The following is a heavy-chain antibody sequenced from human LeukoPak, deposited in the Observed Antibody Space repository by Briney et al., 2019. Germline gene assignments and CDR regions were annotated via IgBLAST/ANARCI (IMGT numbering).Heavy chain of an antibody. D-gene: IGHD4-23*01. CDR3: ARVVTAKHSYWYFDL. V-gene: IGHV3-21*01. CDR2: ISSSSSYI. J-gene: IGHJ2*01. CDR1: GFTFSSYS. Sequence: GGSLRLSCAASGFTFSSYSMNWVRQAPGEGLEWVSSISSSSSYIYYADSVKGRFTISRDNAKNSLYLQMNSLRAEDTAAYYCARVVTAKHSYWYFDLWGRGTLVTVSS.